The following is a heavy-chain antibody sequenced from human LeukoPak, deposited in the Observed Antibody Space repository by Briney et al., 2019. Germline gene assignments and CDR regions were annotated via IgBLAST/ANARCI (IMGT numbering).Heavy chain of an antibody. D-gene: IGHD2-15*01. J-gene: IGHJ4*02. CDR3: ARDSYCSGGSCYSESSDY. Sequence: GASVKVSCKASGGTFSSYAISWVRQAPGQGLEWMGGIIPIFGTANYAQKLQGRVTMTTDTSTSTAYMELRSLRSDDTAVYYCARDSYCSGGSCYSESSDYWGQGTLVTVSS. V-gene: IGHV1-69*05. CDR2: IIPIFGTA. CDR1: GGTFSSYA.